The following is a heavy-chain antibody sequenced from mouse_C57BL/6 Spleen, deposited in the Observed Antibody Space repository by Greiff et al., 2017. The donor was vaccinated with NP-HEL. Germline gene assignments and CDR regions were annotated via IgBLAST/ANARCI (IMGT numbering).Heavy chain of an antibody. V-gene: IGHV1-18*01. CDR3: ARGRITTAEGGFDY. CDR2: INPNNGGT. Sequence: EVQGVESGPELVKPGASVKIPCKASGYTFTDYNMDWVKQSHGKSLEWIGDINPNNGGTIYNQKFKGKATLPVDKSSSTAYMELRSLTSEDTAVYYCARGRITTAEGGFDYWGQGTTLTVSS. CDR1: GYTFTDYN. D-gene: IGHD1-2*01. J-gene: IGHJ2*01.